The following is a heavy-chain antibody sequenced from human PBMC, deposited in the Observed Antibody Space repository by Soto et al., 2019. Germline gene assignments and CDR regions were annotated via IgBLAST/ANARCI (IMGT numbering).Heavy chain of an antibody. CDR3: ARMYRGTSMDV. V-gene: IGHV4-31*01. D-gene: IGHD3-10*01. Sequence: QVQLQESGPGLVKPSQTLSLTCAVSGGSISSGGYSWSWIRQPPGKGLEWIGYIYYSGSTYYNPSLKRLATTSVDTSKNQFSQMLSSVTAADTAWYYGARMYRGTSMDVWGLGTTVTVSS. CDR1: GGSISSGGYS. CDR2: IYYSGST. J-gene: IGHJ6*02.